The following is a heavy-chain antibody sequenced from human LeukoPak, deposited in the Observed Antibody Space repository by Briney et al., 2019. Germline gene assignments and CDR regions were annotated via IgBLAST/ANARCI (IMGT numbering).Heavy chain of an antibody. J-gene: IGHJ5*02. V-gene: IGHV3-7*01. CDR3: ARVVDYGWFDH. D-gene: IGHD3-16*01. CDR1: GFTFSNYW. Sequence: GGSLRLSCTASGFTFSNYWMGWVRQAPGKGLEWVANIKEDGTTIYYVDSVKGRFTISRDNAKNSLYLQMNSVRDEDTAVYYCARVVDYGWFDHWGQGTLVAVSS. CDR2: IKEDGTTI.